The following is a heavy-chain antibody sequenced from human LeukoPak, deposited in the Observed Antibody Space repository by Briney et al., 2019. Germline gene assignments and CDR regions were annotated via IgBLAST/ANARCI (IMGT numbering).Heavy chain of an antibody. Sequence: GGSLRLSCAASGFTFSSYAMSWVRQAPGKGLDWVSAISGSGGSTYYADSVKGRFTISRDNSKNTLYLQMNSLRAEDTAVYYCAKERGVVVVAATADYWGQGTLVTVSS. CDR1: GFTFSSYA. CDR3: AKERGVVVVAATADY. D-gene: IGHD2-15*01. J-gene: IGHJ4*02. CDR2: ISGSGGST. V-gene: IGHV3-23*01.